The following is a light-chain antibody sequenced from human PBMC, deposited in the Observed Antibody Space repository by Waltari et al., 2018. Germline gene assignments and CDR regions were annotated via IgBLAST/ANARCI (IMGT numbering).Light chain of an antibody. J-gene: IGKJ2*03. Sequence: DIQMTHSPSSLSASVGHRVTITCQASQDISNYLNWYQQKPGKAPKLLIYDASNLETGVPSRFSGSGSGTDFTFTISSLQPEDIATYYCQQYDNLPYSF. CDR2: DAS. CDR1: QDISNY. V-gene: IGKV1-33*01. CDR3: QQYDNLPYS.